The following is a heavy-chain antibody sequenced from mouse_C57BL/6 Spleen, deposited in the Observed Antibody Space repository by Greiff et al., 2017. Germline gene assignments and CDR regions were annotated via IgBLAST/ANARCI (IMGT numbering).Heavy chain of an antibody. CDR1: GFSFNTYA. CDR2: IRSKSNNYAT. CDR3: VRDGYYDYFDY. D-gene: IGHD2-3*01. V-gene: IGHV10-1*01. J-gene: IGHJ2*01. Sequence: EVKLVESGGGLVQPKGSLELSCAASGFSFNTYAMNWVRQAPGKGLEWVARIRSKSNNYATYYADSVKDRFTISRDDSESMLYLQMNNLKTEDTAMYHCVRDGYYDYFDYWGQGTTLTVSS.